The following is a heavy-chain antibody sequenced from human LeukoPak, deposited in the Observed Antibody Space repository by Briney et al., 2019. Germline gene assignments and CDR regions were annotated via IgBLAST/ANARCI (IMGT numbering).Heavy chain of an antibody. D-gene: IGHD2-21*01. V-gene: IGHV4-4*07. J-gene: IGHJ4*02. CDR1: GGSISTYY. CDR3: ARGGDSYYVDY. Sequence: SETLSLTCTVSGGSISTYYWSWIRQPAGKGLEWIGRIYASGSTNYNPSLKSRVTMSVDTSKSQFSLKLSSVTAADTAVYYCARGGDSYYVDYWGQGTLVTVSS. CDR2: IYASGST.